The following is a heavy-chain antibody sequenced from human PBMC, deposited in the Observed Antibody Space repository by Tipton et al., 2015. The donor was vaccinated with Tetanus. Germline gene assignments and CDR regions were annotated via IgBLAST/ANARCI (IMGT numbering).Heavy chain of an antibody. D-gene: IGHD3-22*01. Sequence: TLSLTCTVSGGSISSSSYYWGWIRQPPGRGLEWIGSIYYSGSTYYNPSLKSRVTISVDTSKSQFSLKLSSVTAADTAVYYCARTYYYDSWLDYWGQGTLVTVSS. CDR2: IYYSGST. V-gene: IGHV4-39*01. J-gene: IGHJ4*02. CDR1: GGSISSSSYY. CDR3: ARTYYYDSWLDY.